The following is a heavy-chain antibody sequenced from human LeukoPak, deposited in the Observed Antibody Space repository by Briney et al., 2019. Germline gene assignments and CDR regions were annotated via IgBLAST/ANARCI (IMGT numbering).Heavy chain of an antibody. CDR2: IKQDGSEK. V-gene: IGHV3-7*01. D-gene: IGHD3-3*01. Sequence: GGSLRLSCAASGFAFSRYWMSWVRQAPGKGLEWVANIKQDGSEKYYVDSVKGRFTISRDNAKNSLYLQMNSLRDEDTAVYYCGRDVNDIWSGSNLDYWGQGTLVTVSS. CDR1: GFAFSRYW. CDR3: GRDVNDIWSGSNLDY. J-gene: IGHJ4*02.